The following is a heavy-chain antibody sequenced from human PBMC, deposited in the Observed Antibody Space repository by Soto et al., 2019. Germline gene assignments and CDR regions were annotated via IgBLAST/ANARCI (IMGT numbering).Heavy chain of an antibody. CDR1: GFTFSSYG. Sequence: QVQLVESGGGVVQPGRSLRLSCAASGFTFSSYGMHWVRQAPGKGLEWVAVIWYDGSNKYYADSVKGRFTISRDNSKNTLYLQMNSLRAEDTAVYYCARAFGGLRGDDYWGQETLVTVSS. CDR2: IWYDGSNK. V-gene: IGHV3-33*01. D-gene: IGHD3-16*01. CDR3: ARAFGGLRGDDY. J-gene: IGHJ4*02.